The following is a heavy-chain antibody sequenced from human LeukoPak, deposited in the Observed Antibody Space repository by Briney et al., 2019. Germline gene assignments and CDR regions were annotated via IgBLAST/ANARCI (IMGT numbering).Heavy chain of an antibody. CDR3: ARGTHYGDYGSWFDP. CDR2: IKPNSGGT. CDR1: GYTFTGYY. J-gene: IGHJ5*02. Sequence: ASVKVSCKASGYTFTGYYMHGVRQAPGQGLEWMGWIKPNSGGTNYAQKFQGRVTMTRDTSISTAYMELSRLRSDDTAVYYCARGTHYGDYGSWFDPWGQGTLVTVSS. D-gene: IGHD4-17*01. V-gene: IGHV1-2*02.